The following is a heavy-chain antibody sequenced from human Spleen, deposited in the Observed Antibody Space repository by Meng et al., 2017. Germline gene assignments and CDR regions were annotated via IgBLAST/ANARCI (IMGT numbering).Heavy chain of an antibody. V-gene: IGHV4-31*01. CDR3: AREVPRKYFDL. CDR2: IYYRGNT. Sequence: VELGPWVAEPLQTSAPLCAAFAVDGGSFSGVCYYWSWTRQPPGKGLGWIGYIYYRGNTYDTPALKSLVTISEDTSKNQFSLKMTAVTAEATAVYYCAREVPRKYFDLWGRGTLVTVSS. CDR1: GGSFSGVCYY. J-gene: IGHJ2*01. D-gene: IGHD1-14*01.